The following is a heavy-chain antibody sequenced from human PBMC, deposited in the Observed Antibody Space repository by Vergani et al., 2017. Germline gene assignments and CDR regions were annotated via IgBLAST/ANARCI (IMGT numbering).Heavy chain of an antibody. V-gene: IGHV1-18*01. CDR3: AEGGGQTALDL. CDR1: GYTFTNFG. CDR2: ISAYNANT. J-gene: IGHJ4*02. Sequence: QVQLVQSGAEVKKPGASVKFSCKVSGYTFTNFGITWVRQAPGQGLQWMGWISAYNANTNFAQKLQGRVFMTTDTSTRTAYMELRSLRSDDTAVYYCAEGGGQTALDLWGQGTLVTVSS. D-gene: IGHD5-18*01.